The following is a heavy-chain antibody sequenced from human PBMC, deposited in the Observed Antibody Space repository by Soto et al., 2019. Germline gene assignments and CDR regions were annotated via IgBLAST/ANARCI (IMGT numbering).Heavy chain of an antibody. D-gene: IGHD4-17*01. CDR2: ISWNSGSI. Sequence: EVQLVESGGGLVQPGRSLRLSCAASGFTFDDYAMHWVRQAPGKGLEWVSGISWNSGSIGYADSVKGRFTISRDNAKNSLYLQMNSLRAEDTALYYCAKGELPDYGDLRGFDYWGQGTLVTVSS. V-gene: IGHV3-9*01. CDR1: GFTFDDYA. J-gene: IGHJ4*02. CDR3: AKGELPDYGDLRGFDY.